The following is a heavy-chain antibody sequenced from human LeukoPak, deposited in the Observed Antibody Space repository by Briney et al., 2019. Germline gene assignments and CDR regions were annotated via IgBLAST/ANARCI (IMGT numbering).Heavy chain of an antibody. J-gene: IGHJ4*02. CDR3: ATLAGKIAPFDY. V-gene: IGHV3-74*01. CDR1: GFTFSSYW. CDR2: INSDGSST. Sequence: GGSLRLSCAASGFTFSSYWMHWARQAPGKGLVWVSRINSDGSSTSYADSVKGRFTISRDNAKNTLYLQMNSLRAEDTAVYYCATLAGKIAPFDYWGQGTLVTVSS. D-gene: IGHD6-19*01.